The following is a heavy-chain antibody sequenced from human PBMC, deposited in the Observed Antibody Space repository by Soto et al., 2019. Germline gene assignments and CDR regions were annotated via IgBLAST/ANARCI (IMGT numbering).Heavy chain of an antibody. CDR3: GSGGXAGP. V-gene: IGHV3-49*03. CDR2: IRSKAYGGTT. J-gene: IGHJ4*02. CDR1: GFTFSDYA. Sequence: PGGSLRLSCTASGFTFSDYAMSWFRQAPGKGLEWVGFIRSKAYGGTTEYAASVKGRFTISRDDSKSIAYLQLNSLKTEDTAVYYCGSGGXAGPWGQGTLVTVSS. D-gene: IGHD2-15*01.